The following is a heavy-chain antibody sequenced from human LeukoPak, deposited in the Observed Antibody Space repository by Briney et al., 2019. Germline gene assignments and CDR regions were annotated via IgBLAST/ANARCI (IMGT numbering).Heavy chain of an antibody. Sequence: ASVKVSCKASGYTFTAYYMHWVRQAPGQGLEWMGWINPKSGGTDYAQKFQDRVTMTRDTSISTVYMELSRLRSDDAAIYYCARARRVMGATPFDYWGQGTLVTVSS. V-gene: IGHV1-2*02. D-gene: IGHD1-26*01. CDR3: ARARRVMGATPFDY. CDR1: GYTFTAYY. CDR2: INPKSGGT. J-gene: IGHJ4*02.